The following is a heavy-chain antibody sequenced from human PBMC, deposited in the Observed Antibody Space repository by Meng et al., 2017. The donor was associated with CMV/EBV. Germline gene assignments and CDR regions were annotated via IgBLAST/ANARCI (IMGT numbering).Heavy chain of an antibody. J-gene: IGHJ4*02. D-gene: IGHD1-14*01. CDR2: TYYSRST. Sequence: QVQPQEAGPGLVKPAQTLSLTCTVSCGSISSGDYYWSWSRQPPGKGLEWTWYTYYSRSTYYNPSLKSRVTISVDTSKNQFSLKLSSVSAADTAVYYCARVTSRVAGAFDYWGQGTLVTVSS. CDR3: ARVTSRVAGAFDY. V-gene: IGHV4-30-4*08. CDR1: CGSISSGDYY.